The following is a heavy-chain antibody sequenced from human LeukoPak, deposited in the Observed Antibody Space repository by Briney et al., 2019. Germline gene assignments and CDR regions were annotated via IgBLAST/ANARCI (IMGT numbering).Heavy chain of an antibody. CDR1: GYTFTSYA. V-gene: IGHV1-3*01. Sequence: ASVKVSCKASGYTFTSYAMHWVRQAPGQRLEWMGWINAGNGNTKYSQKFQGRVTITRDTSASTAYMELSSLRSEDTAVYYCARDGSGWYGYYYGMDVWGQGTTVTVSS. CDR2: INAGNGNT. D-gene: IGHD6-19*01. J-gene: IGHJ6*02. CDR3: ARDGSGWYGYYYGMDV.